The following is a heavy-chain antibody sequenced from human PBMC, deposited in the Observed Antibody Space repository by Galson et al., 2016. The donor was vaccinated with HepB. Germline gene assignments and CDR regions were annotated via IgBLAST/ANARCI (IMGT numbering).Heavy chain of an antibody. D-gene: IGHD3-3*01. CDR1: GYTFTTYG. V-gene: IGHV1-18*01. CDR2: ISDYNGNT. CDR3: ARVAYYGFWSGNYGMDV. Sequence: SVKVSCKASGYTFTTYGISWVRQAPGQGLEWMGWISDYNGNTNYAQKLQGRVTMTKDTSTSTAYMELRSLRSDDTAVYYCARVAYYGFWSGNYGMDVWGQGTTVTVSS. J-gene: IGHJ6*02.